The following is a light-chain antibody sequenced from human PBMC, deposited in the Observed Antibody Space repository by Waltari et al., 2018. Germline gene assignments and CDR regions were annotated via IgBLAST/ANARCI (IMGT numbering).Light chain of an antibody. CDR3: SSYTNSSTYV. J-gene: IGLJ1*01. CDR2: EVT. V-gene: IGLV2-14*01. CDR1: HSAVGGYNY. Sequence: QSALTQPASVSGSPGQSLTISCTGTHSAVGGYNYVSWYQQRPGKAPQLLVSEVTNRPSGVSNRFSGSKSDNTASLTISGLLAEDEADYYCSSYTNSSTYVFGTGTKVTVL.